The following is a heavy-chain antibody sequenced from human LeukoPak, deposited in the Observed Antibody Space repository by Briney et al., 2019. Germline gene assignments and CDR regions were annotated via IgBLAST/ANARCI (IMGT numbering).Heavy chain of an antibody. CDR3: ATSPRIAAAFFDY. J-gene: IGHJ4*02. CDR2: IYYSGST. Sequence: SETLSFTCTVSGGSISSSSYSWGWIRQPPGKGLEWIGSIYYSGSTYYNPSLKSRVTISVDTSKNQFSLKLSSVTAADTAVYYCATSPRIAAAFFDYWGQGTLVTVSS. CDR1: GGSISSSSYS. V-gene: IGHV4-39*01. D-gene: IGHD6-13*01.